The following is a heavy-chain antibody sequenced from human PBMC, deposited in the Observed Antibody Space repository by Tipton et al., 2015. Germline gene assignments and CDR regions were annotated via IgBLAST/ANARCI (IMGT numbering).Heavy chain of an antibody. CDR3: ARDSFGYYSFDS. V-gene: IGHV4-59*01. J-gene: IGHJ4*02. D-gene: IGHD5-18*01. Sequence: TLSLTCSVSSDSISKYYWSWIRQPPGKELEWIGYISYTDGAHYNPALKSRVTISVDTSKNQFSLTLNSVAAADTAVYYCARDSFGYYSFDSWGPGTLVTVSS. CDR2: ISYTDGA. CDR1: SDSISKYY.